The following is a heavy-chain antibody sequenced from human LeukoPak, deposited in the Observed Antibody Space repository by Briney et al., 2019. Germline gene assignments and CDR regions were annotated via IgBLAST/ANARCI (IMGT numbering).Heavy chain of an antibody. Sequence: GGSLRLSCAASGFTVSDNYMSWVRQAPGKGLEWVSVMYSRGDTYYANSVKGRFPFSRDISKNTLYLQMNGLRTEDTAMYYCARDAPQVPAAGVLASWGQGTLVIVSS. CDR1: GFTVSDNY. CDR3: ARDAPQVPAAGVLAS. V-gene: IGHV3-53*01. CDR2: MYSRGDT. J-gene: IGHJ5*02. D-gene: IGHD6-13*01.